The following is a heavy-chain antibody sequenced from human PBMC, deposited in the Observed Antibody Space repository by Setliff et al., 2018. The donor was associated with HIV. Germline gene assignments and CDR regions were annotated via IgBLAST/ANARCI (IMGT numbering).Heavy chain of an antibody. Sequence: SETLSLTCTVSGGSIVSSSYYWGWIRQPPGKGLEWIGTMYYRGTTYNNPSLKSRVTFSADTSKNQFSLNLNSVTATDTAVYYCARQGLTMNRGVPAPILYYFNYWGPGILVTVSS. V-gene: IGHV4-39*01. CDR1: GGSIVSSSYY. D-gene: IGHD3-10*01. CDR2: MYYRGTT. CDR3: ARQGLTMNRGVPAPILYYFNY. J-gene: IGHJ4*02.